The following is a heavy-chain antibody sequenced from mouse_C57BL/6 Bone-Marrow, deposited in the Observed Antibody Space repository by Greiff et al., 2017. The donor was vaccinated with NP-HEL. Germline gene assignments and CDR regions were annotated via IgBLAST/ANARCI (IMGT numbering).Heavy chain of an antibody. V-gene: IGHV14-4*01. CDR3: TTLITTVLFDY. J-gene: IGHJ2*01. D-gene: IGHD1-1*01. CDR1: GFNIKDDY. CDR2: IDPENGDT. Sequence: EVQLVESGAELVRPGASVKLSCTASGFNIKDDYMHWVKQRPEQGLEWIGWIDPENGDTEYASKFQGKATITADTSSNTAYLQLSSLTSEDTAVYYCTTLITTVLFDYWGQGTTLTVSS.